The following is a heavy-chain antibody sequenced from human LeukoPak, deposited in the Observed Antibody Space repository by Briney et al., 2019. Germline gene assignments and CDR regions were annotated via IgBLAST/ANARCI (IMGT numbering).Heavy chain of an antibody. Sequence: ASVTVSFKASGYTFSIYYMQWVRQAPGQGLEWMGIITPSGGSTSYSQKFQGRVTITRDTSTSTVYMELSSLRSEDTAVYYCAREVSGRLDAFDLWGQGTMVTVSS. J-gene: IGHJ3*01. CDR1: GYTFSIYY. D-gene: IGHD5/OR15-5a*01. V-gene: IGHV1-46*01. CDR3: AREVSGRLDAFDL. CDR2: ITPSGGST.